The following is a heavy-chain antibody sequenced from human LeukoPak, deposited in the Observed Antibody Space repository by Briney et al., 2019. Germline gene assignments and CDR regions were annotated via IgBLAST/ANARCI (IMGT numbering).Heavy chain of an antibody. CDR3: ARGGASIAARRGYYYYYGMDV. J-gene: IGHJ6*02. CDR1: GGTFSSYA. Sequence: GASVKVSCKASGGTFSSYAISWVRQAPGQGLEWMGRIIPILGIANYAQKFKGRVTITADKSTSTAYMELSSLRSDDTAVYYCARGGASIAARRGYYYYYGMDVWGQGTTVTVSS. CDR2: IIPILGIA. D-gene: IGHD6-6*01. V-gene: IGHV1-69*04.